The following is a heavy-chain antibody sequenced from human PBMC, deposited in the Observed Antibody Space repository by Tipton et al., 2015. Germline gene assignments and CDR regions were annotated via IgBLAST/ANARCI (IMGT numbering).Heavy chain of an antibody. Sequence: SLRLSCVASGFTFSGSAMHWVRQASGKGLEWVGRIRDKVHSYATAYDVSVKGRFTISRDDSKNTTYLQMNSLKTEDTAVYYCAREVWYNDSTGYDYWGQGTLVTVSS. V-gene: IGHV3-73*01. CDR3: AREVWYNDSTGYDY. CDR2: IRDKVHSYAT. CDR1: GFTFSGSA. D-gene: IGHD3-22*01. J-gene: IGHJ4*02.